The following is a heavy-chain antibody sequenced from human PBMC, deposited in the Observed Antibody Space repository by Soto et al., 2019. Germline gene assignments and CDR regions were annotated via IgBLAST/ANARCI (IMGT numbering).Heavy chain of an antibody. J-gene: IGHJ4*02. CDR2: VSKSDYT. CDR1: GFTFKNYT. Sequence: PGGSLRLSCAASGFTFKNYTMSWVRQAPGKGLEWVSSVSKSDYTYYSDSVKGRFTISRDNAKNSVSLQMNTLRAEDTAVYYCAREDSIIIPAVSDFWGQGTLVTVSS. CDR3: AREDSIIIPAVSDF. D-gene: IGHD2-2*01. V-gene: IGHV3-21*01.